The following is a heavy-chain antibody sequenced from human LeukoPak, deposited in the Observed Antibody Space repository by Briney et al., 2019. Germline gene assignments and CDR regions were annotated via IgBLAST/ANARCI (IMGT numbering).Heavy chain of an antibody. CDR2: IIPIFGTA. Sequence: SVKVSCKASGGTFSSYAISWVRQAPGQGLEWMGGIIPIFGTANYAQKFQGRVTITADESTSTAYMELSSLRSEDTAVYYCARARHGYGDYYYYGMDVWGQGTTVTVSS. J-gene: IGHJ6*02. CDR1: GGTFSSYA. V-gene: IGHV1-69*01. D-gene: IGHD4-17*01. CDR3: ARARHGYGDYYYYGMDV.